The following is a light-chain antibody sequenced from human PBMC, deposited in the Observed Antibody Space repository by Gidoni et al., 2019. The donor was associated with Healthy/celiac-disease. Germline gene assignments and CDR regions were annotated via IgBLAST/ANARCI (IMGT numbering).Light chain of an antibody. CDR2: DVS. V-gene: IGLV2-14*03. CDR1: SSDVGGYNY. J-gene: IGLJ2*01. Sequence: QSALTQPASVSGSPGQSITIYCTGTSSDVGGYNYVSWYQQHPGKAPNLMIYDVSNRPSGVSTRFSGSKSGNTASLTISGLQAEDEADYYCSSYTSSSTLVVFGGGTKLTVL. CDR3: SSYTSSSTLVV.